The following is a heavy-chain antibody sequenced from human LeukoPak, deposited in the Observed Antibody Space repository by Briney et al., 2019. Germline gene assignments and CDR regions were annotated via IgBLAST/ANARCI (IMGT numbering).Heavy chain of an antibody. V-gene: IGHV3-30*04. CDR2: ISYDGTNK. Sequence: PGGSLRLSCAASGFNFRDSAMHWVRQAPGKGLEGVAVISYDGTNKYYADSVKGRFTISRDNSKNTLFLQMNSLRLKDTAVYYCAADYGDYVSPSDWGQGTLVTVSS. CDR1: GFNFRDSA. D-gene: IGHD4-17*01. J-gene: IGHJ4*02. CDR3: AADYGDYVSPSD.